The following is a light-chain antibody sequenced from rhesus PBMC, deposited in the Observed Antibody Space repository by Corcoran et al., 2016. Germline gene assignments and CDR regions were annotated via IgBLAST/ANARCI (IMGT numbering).Light chain of an antibody. J-gene: IGKJ2*01. CDR2: GAP. Sequence: EIVMTQSPATLSLSPGERATLSCRAGQSVSSYLSWYQQKTGPAPRTLTSGAPSRATGIPDRVSGRGSGTDFTLTISSLEPEDFSVYDCQETSNLYSFGQGTKVEIK. CDR1: QSVSSY. V-gene: IGKV3-31*02. CDR3: QETSNLYS.